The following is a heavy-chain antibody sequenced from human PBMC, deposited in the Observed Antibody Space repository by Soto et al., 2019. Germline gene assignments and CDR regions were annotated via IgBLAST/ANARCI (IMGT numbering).Heavy chain of an antibody. J-gene: IGHJ6*02. CDR3: ARRGEDFHLGYYYGMDA. CDR1: GGSISSSSYY. Sequence: SETLSLTCTVSGGSISSSSYYWGWIRQPPGKGLEWIGSIYYSGSTYYNPSLKSRVTISVDTSKNQFSLKLSSVTAADTAVYYCARRGEDFHLGYYYGMDAWGQGTTVTVSS. D-gene: IGHD3-16*01. V-gene: IGHV4-39*01. CDR2: IYYSGST.